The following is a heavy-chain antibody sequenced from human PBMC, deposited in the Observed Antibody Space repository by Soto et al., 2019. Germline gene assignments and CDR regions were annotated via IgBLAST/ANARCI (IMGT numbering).Heavy chain of an antibody. Sequence: QVQLVQSGAEVKKPGSSVKVSCKVSGGTFSNYAISWVRQAPGQGLEWMGGIIPIFGRTTYAQKFQGRVAITADESTSTAYMELTRLTSENTAVYYCAALSLGYCITSSCAPDYWGLGTLVTVAS. CDR3: AALSLGYCITSSCAPDY. CDR1: GGTFSNYA. CDR2: IIPIFGRT. V-gene: IGHV1-69*12. J-gene: IGHJ4*02. D-gene: IGHD2-2*01.